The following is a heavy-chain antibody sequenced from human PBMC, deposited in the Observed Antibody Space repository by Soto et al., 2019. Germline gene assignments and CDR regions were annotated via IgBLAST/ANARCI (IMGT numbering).Heavy chain of an antibody. CDR2: INPGNGNT. CDR3: ARAVAVPADFDY. CDR1: GYIFSSFA. Sequence: GASVKVSCKASGYIFSSFAMHWVRQAPGQRLEWMGWINPGNGNTKYSQKFQGRVTITRDTSASTAYVELSSLRSEDTAVYYCARAVAVPADFDYWGQGTLVTVSS. J-gene: IGHJ4*02. D-gene: IGHD6-19*01. V-gene: IGHV1-3*01.